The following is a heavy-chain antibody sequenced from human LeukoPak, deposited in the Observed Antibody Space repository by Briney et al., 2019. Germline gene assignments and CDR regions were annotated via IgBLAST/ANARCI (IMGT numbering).Heavy chain of an antibody. V-gene: IGHV4-30-4*01. J-gene: IGHJ4*02. CDR1: GGSINSADSY. CDR3: VRVKTGTSAYDY. D-gene: IGHD1-1*01. CDR2: ISYSGNP. Sequence: SETLSLTCTVSGGSINSADSYWSWIRQPPGKGLEWIGYISYSGNPSYNPSLKSRLSISLDTFMNQFSLRLTSVTAADTGVYYCVRVKTGTSAYDYWGQGTLVTVSS.